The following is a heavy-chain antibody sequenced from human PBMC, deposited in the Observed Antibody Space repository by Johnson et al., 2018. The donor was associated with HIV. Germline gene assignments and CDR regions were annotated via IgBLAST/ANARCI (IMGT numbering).Heavy chain of an antibody. CDR1: GFTFSSYG. J-gene: IGHJ3*02. Sequence: QVQLVESGGGVVQPGRSLRLSCAASGFTFSSYGMHWVRQAPGKGLEWVTFIRYDGTNKYYADSVRGRFTISRDNSKNTLYLQMNSLRAEDTAVYYCAKESRGAPGAFDSWGQGTMVTVSS. CDR2: IRYDGTNK. V-gene: IGHV3-30*02. D-gene: IGHD3-10*01. CDR3: AKESRGAPGAFDS.